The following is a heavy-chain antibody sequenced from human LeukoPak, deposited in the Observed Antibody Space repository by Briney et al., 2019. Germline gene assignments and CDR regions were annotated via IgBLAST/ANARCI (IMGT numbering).Heavy chain of an antibody. D-gene: IGHD2-15*01. J-gene: IGHJ3*02. V-gene: IGHV4-61*02. CDR1: GGSISSGSYY. Sequence: SQTLSLTCTVSGGSISSGSYYWSWIRQPAGKGLEWIGRIYTSGSTNYNPSLKSRVTISVDTSKNQFSLKLSSVTAADTAVYYCARQGYCSGGSCYYDAFDIWGQGTMVTVSS. CDR2: IYTSGST. CDR3: ARQGYCSGGSCYYDAFDI.